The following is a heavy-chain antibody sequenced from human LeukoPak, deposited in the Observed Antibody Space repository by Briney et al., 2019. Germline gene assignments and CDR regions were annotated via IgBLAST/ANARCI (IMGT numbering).Heavy chain of an antibody. D-gene: IGHD6-6*01. J-gene: IGHJ4*02. CDR3: ASWDSSSQGGFDY. CDR2: ISGSGGST. CDR1: GFTFSSYA. Sequence: PGGSLRLSCAASGFTFSSYAMSWVRQAPGKGLEWVSAISGSGGSTYYADSVKGRFTISRDNSKNTLYLQMNSLRAEDTAVYYCASWDSSSQGGFDYWGQGTLVTVSS. V-gene: IGHV3-23*01.